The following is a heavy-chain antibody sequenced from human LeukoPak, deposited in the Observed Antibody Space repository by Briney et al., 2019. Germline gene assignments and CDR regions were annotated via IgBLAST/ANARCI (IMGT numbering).Heavy chain of an antibody. V-gene: IGHV3-23*01. D-gene: IGHD6-13*01. CDR1: GFTFSTYA. J-gene: IGHJ4*02. Sequence: GGYLRRYGVASGFTFSTYAMNWVRQAPGKGLEWVSVISGSGGSTYYADSVKGRFTISRDNSKNTLYLQMNSLRAEDTAVYYCAKRGYSSTWLSPFDYWAQGTLVTVSS. CDR2: ISGSGGST. CDR3: AKRGYSSTWLSPFDY.